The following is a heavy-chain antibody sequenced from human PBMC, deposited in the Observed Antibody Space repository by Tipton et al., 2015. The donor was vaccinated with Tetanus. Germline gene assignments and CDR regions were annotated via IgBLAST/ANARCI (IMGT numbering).Heavy chain of an antibody. J-gene: IGHJ4*02. CDR2: IFSDDDST. Sequence: SLRLSCAASGFTFRTYDMRWVRQAPGKGLEWVSVIFSDDDSTYHADSVKGRFTISRDNSKNTLYLQMHNLRDEDTAVYYCARAPGGGSYHMVYGGQGTLVAVSS. CDR1: GFTFRTYD. CDR3: ARAPGGGSYHMVY. V-gene: IGHV3-23*03. D-gene: IGHD3-16*02.